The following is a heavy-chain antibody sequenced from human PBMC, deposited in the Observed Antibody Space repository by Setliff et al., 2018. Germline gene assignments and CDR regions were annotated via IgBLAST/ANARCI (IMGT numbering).Heavy chain of an antibody. CDR3: ALEEYTSRWTKRFDP. CDR2: ISGYNGNT. J-gene: IGHJ5*02. Sequence: ASVKVSCKASGGTFNSYAISWVRQAPGQGLEWLGWISGYNGNTNYAQRFQGRVTTTIDTSTNTAYMELRSLRSDDTAVYYCALEEYTSRWTKRFDPWGQGTLVTVSS. CDR1: GGTFNSYA. V-gene: IGHV1-18*01. D-gene: IGHD6-13*01.